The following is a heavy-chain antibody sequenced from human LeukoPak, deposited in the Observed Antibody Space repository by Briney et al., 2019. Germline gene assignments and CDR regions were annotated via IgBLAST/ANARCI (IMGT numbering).Heavy chain of an antibody. CDR3: ARVRAPLRYFDWY. D-gene: IGHD3-9*01. CDR1: GGSISSYY. CDR2: IYYSGST. Sequence: PSETLSLTCTVSGGSISSYYWSWIRQPPGKGLEWIGYIYYSGSTNYNPSLKSRVTISVDTSKNQFSLKLSSVTAADTAVYYCARVRAPLRYFDWYWGQGTLVTVSS. V-gene: IGHV4-59*01. J-gene: IGHJ4*02.